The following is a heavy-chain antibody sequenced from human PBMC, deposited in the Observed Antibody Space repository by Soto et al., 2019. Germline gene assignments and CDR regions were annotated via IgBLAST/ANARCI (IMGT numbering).Heavy chain of an antibody. D-gene: IGHD5-12*01. CDR1: GYTFTSYG. CDR3: ASTVCVYSGYEQRSRLVY. J-gene: IGHJ4*02. V-gene: IGHV1-18*01. Sequence: ASGKVSCKASGYTFTSYGISWVRQAPGQGLEWMGWISAYNGNTNYAQKLQGRVTMTTDTSTSTAYMELRSLRSDDTAVYYCASTVCVYSGYEQRSRLVYPGQGTFVLGSS. CDR2: ISAYNGNT.